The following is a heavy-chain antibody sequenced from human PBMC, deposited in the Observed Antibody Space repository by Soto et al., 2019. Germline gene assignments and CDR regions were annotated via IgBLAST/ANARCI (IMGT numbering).Heavy chain of an antibody. Sequence: QVQLQQWGAGLLKPLETLSLTCTVYGGSFSGYYWSWIRQPPGKGLEWIGEINHSGSPNYNPSLKSRVTISVDTSKNQFSLKLSSVTAADTAVYYCARGWGRIFDYWGQGTLVTVSS. D-gene: IGHD7-27*01. CDR1: GGSFSGYY. J-gene: IGHJ4*02. V-gene: IGHV4-34*01. CDR3: ARGWGRIFDY. CDR2: INHSGSP.